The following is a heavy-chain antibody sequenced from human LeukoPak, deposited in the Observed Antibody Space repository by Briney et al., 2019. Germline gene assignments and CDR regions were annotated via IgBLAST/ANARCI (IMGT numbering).Heavy chain of an antibody. V-gene: IGHV3-21*01. D-gene: IGHD3-22*01. CDR3: ARALGSSGYYYSIYYFDY. CDR1: GSTFSSYS. J-gene: IGHJ4*02. CDR2: ISSSSSYI. Sequence: GGSLRLSCAASGSTFSSYSMNWVRQAPGKGLEWVSSISSSSSYIYYADSVKGRFTISRDNAKNSLYLQMNSLRAEDTAVYYCARALGSSGYYYSIYYFDYWGQGTLVTVSS.